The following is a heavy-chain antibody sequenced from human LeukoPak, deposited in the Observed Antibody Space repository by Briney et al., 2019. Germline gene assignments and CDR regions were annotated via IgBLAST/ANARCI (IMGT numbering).Heavy chain of an antibody. J-gene: IGHJ4*02. CDR1: GGSFSGYY. CDR3: ASQYSSSRDY. D-gene: IGHD6-6*01. CDR2: INHSGST. V-gene: IGHV4-34*01. Sequence: PSETLSLTCAVYGGSFSGYYWSWIRQPPGKGLEWIGEINHSGSTNYNPSHKSRVTISVDTSKNQFSLKLSSVTAADTAVYYCASQYSSSRDYWGQGTLVTVSS.